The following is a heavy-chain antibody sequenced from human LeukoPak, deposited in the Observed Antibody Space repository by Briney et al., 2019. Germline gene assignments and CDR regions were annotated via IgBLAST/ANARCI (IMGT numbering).Heavy chain of an antibody. J-gene: IGHJ4*02. Sequence: SVKVSCKASGYTFTSYYMHWVRQAPGQGLEWMGGIIPIFGTANYAQKFQGRVTITADESTSTAYMELSSLRSEDTAVYYCASGYSSGSSSDYWGQGTLVTVSS. CDR3: ASGYSSGSSSDY. D-gene: IGHD6-19*01. CDR2: IIPIFGTA. V-gene: IGHV1-69*13. CDR1: GYTFTSYY.